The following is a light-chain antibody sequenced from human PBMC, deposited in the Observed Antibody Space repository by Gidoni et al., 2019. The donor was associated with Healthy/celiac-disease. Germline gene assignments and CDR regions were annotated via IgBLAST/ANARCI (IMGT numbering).Light chain of an antibody. CDR3: QQSYSTLLT. CDR2: AAS. J-gene: IGKJ4*01. CDR1: QSISSY. V-gene: IGKV1-39*01. Sequence: DIQMTQSPSSLSASVGDRVTITCRASQSISSYLNWYQQKPGKAPKLLIYAASRLQSGVPSRCSGSGSGTDFTLTISSLQPEDFATYYCQQSYSTLLTFGGGTKVEIK.